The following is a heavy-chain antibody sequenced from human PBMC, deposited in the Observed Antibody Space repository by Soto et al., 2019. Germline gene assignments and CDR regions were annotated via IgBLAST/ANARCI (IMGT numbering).Heavy chain of an antibody. D-gene: IGHD2-21*01. V-gene: IGHV3-23*01. CDR2: ISGSGGST. J-gene: IGHJ4*02. CDR1: GFTFSNYA. CDR3: VKQHMRDIRAFDY. Sequence: EVQLLESGGGLVQPGESLRLSCAVSGFTFSNYAMSWVRQVPGKGLEWVATISGSGGSTYYADSVKGRFTISRDNSKNTLYLQMNGLRAEDTAVYYCVKQHMRDIRAFDYWGQGTLVTVSS.